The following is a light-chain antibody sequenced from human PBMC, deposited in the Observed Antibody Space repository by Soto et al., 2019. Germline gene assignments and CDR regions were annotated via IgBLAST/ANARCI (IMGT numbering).Light chain of an antibody. CDR2: AAS. J-gene: IGKJ5*01. CDR1: QSISSY. Sequence: IQMTQSPSSLSASVGDRVTITCRASQSISSYLNWYQQKPGKAPNLLIYAASSLQSGVPSRFSGSGSGTDFTFTINSLQPEDIGTYYCQHYNSFPITFGQGTRLEIK. V-gene: IGKV1-39*01. CDR3: QHYNSFPIT.